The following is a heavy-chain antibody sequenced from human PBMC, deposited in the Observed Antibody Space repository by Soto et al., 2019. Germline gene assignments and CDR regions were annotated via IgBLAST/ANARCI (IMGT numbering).Heavy chain of an antibody. Sequence: QLRLQESGPGLVKSSETLSLTCTISGGSVRSSSYYWGWIRQPPGKGLEWIASIYYSGRTHNNPALKSRVTMSIDTYTNQFSLKMNSDCARHEGGAAADRPLDYWGQGTLVTVSS. D-gene: IGHD6-13*01. J-gene: IGHJ4*02. CDR3: DRPLDY. V-gene: IGHV4-39*01. CDR2: IYYSGRT. CDR1: GGSVRSSSYY.